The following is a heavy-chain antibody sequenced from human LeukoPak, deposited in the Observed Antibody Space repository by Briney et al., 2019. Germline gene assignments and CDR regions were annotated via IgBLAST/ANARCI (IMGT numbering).Heavy chain of an antibody. CDR3: VGGGDWLPEY. V-gene: IGHV4-59*02. Sequence: SETLSLTCTVSGASVSGKFWSWIRHSPGNGLEWIGLIHYSGSTKFNPSLKSRVAMSVDPSNNQFSLSLNSVTTTDTAVYFCVGGGDWLPEYWGHGTQVIVSS. D-gene: IGHD3/OR15-3a*01. CDR2: IHYSGST. J-gene: IGHJ4*01. CDR1: GASVSGKF.